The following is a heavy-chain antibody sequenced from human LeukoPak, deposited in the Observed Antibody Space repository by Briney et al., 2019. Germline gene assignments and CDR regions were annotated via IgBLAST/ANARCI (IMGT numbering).Heavy chain of an antibody. CDR3: ARADSDWYFPSDY. D-gene: IGHD6-19*01. CDR1: GGSISSGDYS. J-gene: IGHJ4*02. CDR2: ISYSGRT. V-gene: IGHV4-30-4*07. Sequence: SQTLSLTCAVSGGSISSGDYSWSWIRQPPGRGLEWIGNISYSGRTNSNPSLKSRVTISLDTSKNQLSLKLSSVTAADTAVYYCARADSDWYFPSDYWGQGTLVTVSS.